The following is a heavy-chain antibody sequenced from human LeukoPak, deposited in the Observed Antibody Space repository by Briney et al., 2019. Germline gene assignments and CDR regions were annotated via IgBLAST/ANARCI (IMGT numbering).Heavy chain of an antibody. D-gene: IGHD3-3*01. CDR1: GFTFSSYW. J-gene: IGHJ6*03. CDR3: ARGGVTRGRFLEWLSPGLVTGYVDV. CDR2: IKQDGSEK. V-gene: IGHV3-7*01. Sequence: GGSLRLSCAASGFTFSSYWMSWVRQAPGKGLEWVANIKQDGSEKYYVDSVKGRFTISRDNAKNSLYLQMNSLRAEDPAVYYCARGGVTRGRFLEWLSPGLVTGYVDVWGKGTTVTVSS.